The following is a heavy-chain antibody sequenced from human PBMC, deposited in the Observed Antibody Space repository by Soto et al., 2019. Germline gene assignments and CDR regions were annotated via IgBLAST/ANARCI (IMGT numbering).Heavy chain of an antibody. CDR2: ISGSGGST. CDR1: GFTFSSYA. Sequence: GGSLRLSCAASGFTFSSYAMGWVRQAPGKGLEWVSAISGSGGSTYYADSVKGRFTISRDNSKNTLYLQMNSLRAEDTAVYYCAKAGEQWLLLDYWGQGTLVTVSS. D-gene: IGHD6-19*01. J-gene: IGHJ4*02. CDR3: AKAGEQWLLLDY. V-gene: IGHV3-23*01.